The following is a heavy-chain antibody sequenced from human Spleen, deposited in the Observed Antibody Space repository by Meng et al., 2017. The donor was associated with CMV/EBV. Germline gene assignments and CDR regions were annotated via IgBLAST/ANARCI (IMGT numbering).Heavy chain of an antibody. D-gene: IGHD1-7*01. V-gene: IGHV3-23*01. J-gene: IGHJ3*02. CDR3: AKDQGPSITGTRQPFDI. CDR1: AFTFSSYA. Sequence: GGSLRLSCVASAFTFSSYAMSWVRQAPGKGLEWVSVISGSGGTTYYADSVKGRFTVSRDNSKNTLYLQMSSLRAEDTAVYYCAKDQGPSITGTRQPFDIWGQGTMVTVSS. CDR2: ISGSGGTT.